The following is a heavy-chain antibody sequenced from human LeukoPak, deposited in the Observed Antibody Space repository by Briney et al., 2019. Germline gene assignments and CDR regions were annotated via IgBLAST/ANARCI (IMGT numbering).Heavy chain of an antibody. V-gene: IGHV1-58*02. CDR1: GFTFTSSA. D-gene: IGHD2-21*02. CDR2: IVVGSGNT. Sequence: SEKVSCKASGFTFTSSAMHWVRQARAQRHEWIGMIVVGSGNTNYAQKFQERVTITRDMSTSTAYMELSSLRSEDTAVYYWAADSHADYYYGMDVWGQGTTVTVSS. CDR3: AADSHADYYYGMDV. J-gene: IGHJ6*02.